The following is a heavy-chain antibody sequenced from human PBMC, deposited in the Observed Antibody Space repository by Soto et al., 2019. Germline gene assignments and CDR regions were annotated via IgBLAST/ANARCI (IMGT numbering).Heavy chain of an antibody. V-gene: IGHV3-15*07. D-gene: IGHD3-3*02. CDR2: IKSKTDGGTT. CDR1: GFTFSNAW. Sequence: EVQLVESGGGLVKPGGSLRLSCAASGFTFSNAWMNWVRQAPGKGLEGVGRIKSKTDGGTTDYAAPVKGRFTNSRDDSKNTLYLQMNSLKTEDTAMYYCTTVPFLEWLNAYYYGMDVWGQGTTVTVSS. J-gene: IGHJ6*02. CDR3: TTVPFLEWLNAYYYGMDV.